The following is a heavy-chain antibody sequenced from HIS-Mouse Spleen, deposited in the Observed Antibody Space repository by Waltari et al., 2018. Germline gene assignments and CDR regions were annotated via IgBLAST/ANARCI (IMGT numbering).Heavy chain of an antibody. Sequence: QLQLQESGPGLVKPSETLSLTCTVSGGSISSSSYYWGWILQPPGKGLEWIGSIYYSGGTYYNPSLKSRVTISVDTSKNQFSLKLSSVTAADTAVYYCAREIPYSSSWYDWYFDLWGRGTLVTVSS. D-gene: IGHD6-13*01. CDR3: AREIPYSSSWYDWYFDL. CDR2: IYYSGGT. CDR1: GGSISSSSYY. J-gene: IGHJ2*01. V-gene: IGHV4-39*07.